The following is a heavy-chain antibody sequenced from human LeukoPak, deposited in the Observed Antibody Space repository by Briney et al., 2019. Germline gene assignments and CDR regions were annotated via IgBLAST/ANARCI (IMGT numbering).Heavy chain of an antibody. CDR3: AKDAAVSGYADRHY. V-gene: IGHV3-30*18. D-gene: IGHD4-17*01. CDR1: AFTFSSYG. J-gene: IGHJ4*02. Sequence: GGSLRLSCAASAFTFSSYGMHWVRQAPGKGLEWVALISYDGTNKYYADSVKGRFTISRDNSKNTLYLQMNSLRPEDTAVYYCAKDAAVSGYADRHYWGQGALVTVSS. CDR2: ISYDGTNK.